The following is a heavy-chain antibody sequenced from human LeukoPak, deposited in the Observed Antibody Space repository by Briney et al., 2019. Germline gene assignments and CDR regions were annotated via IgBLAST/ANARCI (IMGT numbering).Heavy chain of an antibody. CDR3: ASLYYYDSSGLKN. V-gene: IGHV4-39*01. D-gene: IGHD3-22*01. Sequence: SETLSLTCTVSGGSISSSSYYWGWIRQPPGKGLEWIGSIYYSGSTYYNPSLKSRVTISVDTSKNQFSLKLSSVTAADTAVYYCASLYYYDSSGLKNWGQGTLVTVSS. CDR1: GGSISSSSYY. J-gene: IGHJ4*02. CDR2: IYYSGST.